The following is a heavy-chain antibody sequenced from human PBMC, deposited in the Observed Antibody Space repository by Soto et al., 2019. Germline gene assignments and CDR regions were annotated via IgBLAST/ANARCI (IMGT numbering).Heavy chain of an antibody. Sequence: QVPLVESGGGVVQPGRSLRLSCAASGFTFSSYAMHWVRQAPGKGLEWVAVISYDGSNKYYADSVKGRFTISRDNSQNTLYPQMSSLRAVDMAVYYCTRDLDSASRGAPDYGGQGTLVNVSS. CDR2: ISYDGSNK. CDR1: GFTFSSYA. D-gene: IGHD5-18*01. CDR3: TRDLDSASRGAPDY. J-gene: IGHJ4*02. V-gene: IGHV3-30-3*01.